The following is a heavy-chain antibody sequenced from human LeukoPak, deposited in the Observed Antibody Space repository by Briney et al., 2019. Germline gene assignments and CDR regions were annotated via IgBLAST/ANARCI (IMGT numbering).Heavy chain of an antibody. Sequence: PSETLSLTCTVSGGSISSGGYYWSWIRQHPGKGLEWIGYIYYSGSTYYNPSRKSRVTISVDTSKNQFSLKLSSVTAADTAVYYCARGYGYSYLFDYWGQGTLVTVSS. J-gene: IGHJ4*02. CDR3: ARGYGYSYLFDY. D-gene: IGHD5-18*01. CDR1: GGSISSGGYY. CDR2: IYYSGST. V-gene: IGHV4-31*03.